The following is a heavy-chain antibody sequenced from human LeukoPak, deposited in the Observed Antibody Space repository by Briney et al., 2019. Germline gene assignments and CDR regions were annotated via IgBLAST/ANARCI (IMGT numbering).Heavy chain of an antibody. V-gene: IGHV3-21*01. CDR2: ISSDSVYI. J-gene: IGHJ4*02. CDR3: ASGTTVVTAGRYFFDY. CDR1: GFTFSSYS. D-gene: IGHD4-23*01. Sequence: GGSLRLSCAASGFTFSSYSMNWVRQAPGKGLEWVSSISSDSVYIYYADSVKGRFTISRDNAKSTLYLQMNSLRAEDTAVSYCASGTTVVTAGRYFFDYWGEGTLVTVSS.